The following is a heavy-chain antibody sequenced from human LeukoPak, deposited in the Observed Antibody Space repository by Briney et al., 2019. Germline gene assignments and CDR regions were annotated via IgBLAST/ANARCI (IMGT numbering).Heavy chain of an antibody. CDR2: IYYSGST. V-gene: IGHV4-39*01. D-gene: IGHD2-2*01. CDR3: ARYAGPYYYYGMDV. J-gene: IGHJ6*02. CDR1: GGSISSSSYY. Sequence: SQTLSLTCTVSGGSISSSSYYWGWLRQPPGKGLEWIGSIYYSGSTYYNPSLKSRVTISVDTSKNQFSLKLSSVTAADTAVYYCARYAGPYYYYGMDVWGQGTTVTVSS.